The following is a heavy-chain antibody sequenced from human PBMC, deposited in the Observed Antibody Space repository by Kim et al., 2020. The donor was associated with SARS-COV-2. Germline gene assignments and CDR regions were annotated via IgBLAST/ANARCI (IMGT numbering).Heavy chain of an antibody. Sequence: GGSLRLSCAASGFTFSNYSMHWVRQAPGKGLEWVAVIWYDGSNKYYADSVKGRFTISRDNSKNTLYLQMNSLRAEDTAVYYCARYGEEWIQPTGYFDYWGQGTPVTVSP. V-gene: IGHV3-33*01. J-gene: IGHJ4*02. CDR2: IWYDGSNK. CDR1: GFTFSNYS. D-gene: IGHD5-18*01. CDR3: ARYGEEWIQPTGYFDY.